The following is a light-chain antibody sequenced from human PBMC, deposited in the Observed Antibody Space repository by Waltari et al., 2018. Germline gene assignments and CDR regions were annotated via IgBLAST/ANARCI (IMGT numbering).Light chain of an antibody. J-gene: IGLJ2*01. CDR1: KLGDKY. CDR3: QAWDSSTLV. V-gene: IGLV3-1*01. CDR2: QDS. Sequence: SYELTQPPSVSVSPGKTASITCSGDKLGDKYACWYQQKPGQSPVLVIYQDSKRPSGIPERFSGSNSGNTATLTISGTQAMDEADYYCQAWDSSTLVFGGGTKLTVL.